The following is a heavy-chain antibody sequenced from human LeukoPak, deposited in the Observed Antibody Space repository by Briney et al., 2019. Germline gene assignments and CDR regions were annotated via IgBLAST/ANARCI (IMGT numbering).Heavy chain of an antibody. Sequence: KSSETLSLTCTVSGGSISSYYWSWIRQPAGKGLEWIGRIYTSGSTNYNPSLKSRVTMSVDTSKNQFSLKLSSVTAADTAVYYCARARYFDWENYYYYYMDVWGKGTTVTISS. CDR2: IYTSGST. CDR3: ARARYFDWENYYYYYMDV. D-gene: IGHD3-9*01. CDR1: GGSISSYY. J-gene: IGHJ6*03. V-gene: IGHV4-4*07.